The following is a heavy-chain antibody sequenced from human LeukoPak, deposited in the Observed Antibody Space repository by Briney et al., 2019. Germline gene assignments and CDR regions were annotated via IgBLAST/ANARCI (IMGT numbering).Heavy chain of an antibody. CDR3: ARVTTVTTPWYFDL. V-gene: IGHV1-69*04. CDR2: IIPNLGVA. CDR1: GGTFSSYA. J-gene: IGHJ2*01. D-gene: IGHD4-17*01. Sequence: SVKVSCKASGGTFSSYAISWVRQASGQGLEWMGRIIPNLGVANYAQKFQGRVTITADKSTSTAYMELSSLRSEDTAVYYCARVTTVTTPWYFDLWGRGTLVTVSS.